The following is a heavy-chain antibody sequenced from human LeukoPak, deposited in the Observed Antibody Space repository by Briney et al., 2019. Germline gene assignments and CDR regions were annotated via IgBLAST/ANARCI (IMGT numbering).Heavy chain of an antibody. V-gene: IGHV3-9*03. CDR1: EFTIDDYA. Sequence: GGSLRLSCAASEFTIDDYAMHWVRQAPGKGLEWASSISWNSGSIDYADSVKGRFTISRDNAKNSLYLQMNSLRTEDMALYYCAKGFSRDVYSYFDYWGQGTLVTVSS. CDR2: ISWNSGSI. J-gene: IGHJ4*02. D-gene: IGHD5-24*01. CDR3: AKGFSRDVYSYFDY.